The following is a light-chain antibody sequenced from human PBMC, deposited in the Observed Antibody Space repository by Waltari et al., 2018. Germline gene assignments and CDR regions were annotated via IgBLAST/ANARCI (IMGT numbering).Light chain of an antibody. CDR2: DDD. CDR3: QVWDNYADLVI. V-gene: IGLV3-21*02. J-gene: IGLJ2*01. Sequence: SSVLTQPPPVSVAPGQTATITCGGNNIGSKSVHWYQQKPGQAPVLVVYDDDVRPPGIPERISGSNSANTASLTINRVEVGDEAAYFCQVWDNYADLVIFGGGTKLTVL. CDR1: NIGSKS.